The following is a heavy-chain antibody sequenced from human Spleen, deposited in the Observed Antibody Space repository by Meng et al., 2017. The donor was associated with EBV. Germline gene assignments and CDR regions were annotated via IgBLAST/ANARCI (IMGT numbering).Heavy chain of an antibody. CDR1: GGSFRGYY. D-gene: IGHD2-15*01. J-gene: IGHJ4*02. Sequence: QLPLGQWGEGLLKPLETLSLTCGVYGGSFRGYYWSWIRQPPGKGLEWIGEINHSGSTNYNPSLKSRVTISVDTSKRQFSLKLSSVTAADTALYYCARHDCSAGSCSFDYWGQGTLVTVSS. V-gene: IGHV4-34*01. CDR3: ARHDCSAGSCSFDY. CDR2: INHSGST.